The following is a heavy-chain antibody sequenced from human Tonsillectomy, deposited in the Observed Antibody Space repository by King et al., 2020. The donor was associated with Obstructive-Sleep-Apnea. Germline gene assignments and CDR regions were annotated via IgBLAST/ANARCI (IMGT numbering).Heavy chain of an antibody. V-gene: IGHV3-30*03. D-gene: IGHD2-15*01. CDR3: ARDWRPGCRGGGCYLDH. J-gene: IGHJ4*02. CDR2: ILYDGSNK. CDR1: AFRFGGYA. Sequence: VQLVESGGGVVQPGRSLRLSCSGFAFRFGGYAMHWVRQAPGKGLERVAVILYDGSNKWYAESVKGRFTISRDNSRNTLYLQMGRLRPEDTAVYFCARDWRPGCRGGGCYLDHWGQGTLVTVSS.